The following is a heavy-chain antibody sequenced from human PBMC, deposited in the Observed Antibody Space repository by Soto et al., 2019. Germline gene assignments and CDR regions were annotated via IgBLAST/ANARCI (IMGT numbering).Heavy chain of an antibody. Sequence: QVQLVESGGGVVQPGRSLRLSCAASGFTFSSYAMHWVRQAPGKGLEWVAVISYDGSNKYYADSVKGRFTISRDNSKNTLYLQMNSLRAEDTAVYYCARFNWGSAAAAYYYYGMDGWGQGTPVTVS. CDR2: ISYDGSNK. D-gene: IGHD6-13*01. J-gene: IGHJ6*02. V-gene: IGHV3-30-3*01. CDR1: GFTFSSYA. CDR3: ARFNWGSAAAAYYYYGMDG.